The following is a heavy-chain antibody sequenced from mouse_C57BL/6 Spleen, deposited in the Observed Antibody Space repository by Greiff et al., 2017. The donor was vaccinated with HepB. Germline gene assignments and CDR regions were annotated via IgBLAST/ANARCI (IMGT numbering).Heavy chain of an antibody. CDR2: ISSGGSYT. Sequence: EVQLVESGGDLVKPGGSLKLSCAASGFTFSSYGLSWVRQTPDKRLEWVATISSGGSYTYYPDSVKGRFTISRDNAKNTLYLQMSSLKSEDTAMYYCARRGYGYDDYAMDYWGQGTSVTVSS. J-gene: IGHJ4*01. D-gene: IGHD2-2*01. V-gene: IGHV5-6*01. CDR3: ARRGYGYDDYAMDY. CDR1: GFTFSSYG.